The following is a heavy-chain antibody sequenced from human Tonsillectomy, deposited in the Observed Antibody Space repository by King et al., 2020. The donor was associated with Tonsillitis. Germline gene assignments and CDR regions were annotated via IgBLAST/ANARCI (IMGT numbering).Heavy chain of an antibody. CDR2: IYYSGST. CDR3: ARDNDGDYGYYFDY. J-gene: IGHJ4*02. CDR1: GGSISSYY. V-gene: IGHV4-59*01. D-gene: IGHD4-17*01. Sequence: QVQLQESGPGLVKPSETLSLTCTVSGGSISSYYWSWIRQPPGKGLEWIGYIYYSGSTNYNPSLKSRVTISVDTSKNQFSLKLSSLSAADTAVYYCARDNDGDYGYYFDYWGQGTLVTVSS.